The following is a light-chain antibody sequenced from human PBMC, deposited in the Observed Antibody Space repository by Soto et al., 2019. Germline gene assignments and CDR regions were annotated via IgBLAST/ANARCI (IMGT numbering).Light chain of an antibody. CDR2: KAS. Sequence: DIQMTQSPSTLSASVGDRVTITCRASQSISTWLAWYQQKPGKAPKLLIYKASSLRNGVPSRFSGSGSRTEFTITIYSLQPDDFASYYCQQYNGYPHTFGQGTKLEIK. CDR1: QSISTW. J-gene: IGKJ2*01. V-gene: IGKV1-5*03. CDR3: QQYNGYPHT.